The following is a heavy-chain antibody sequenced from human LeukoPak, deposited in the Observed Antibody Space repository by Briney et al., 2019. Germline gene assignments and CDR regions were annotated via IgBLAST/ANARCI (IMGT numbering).Heavy chain of an antibody. J-gene: IGHJ3*02. CDR1: GGTFISYA. D-gene: IGHD3-9*01. CDR2: IIPIFGTA. CDR3: AISPYYDILTVYIPGAFDI. V-gene: IGHV1-69*13. Sequence: SVKVSCKASGGTFISYAISWVGQAPGQGIEWMGGIIPIFGTANYAQKFQGRVTNTADESTSTAYMELSSLRSEDTAVYYCAISPYYDILTVYIPGAFDIWGQGTMVTVSS.